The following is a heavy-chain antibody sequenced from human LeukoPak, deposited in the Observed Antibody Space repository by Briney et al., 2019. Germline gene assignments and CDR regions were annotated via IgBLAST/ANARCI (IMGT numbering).Heavy chain of an antibody. CDR3: ARASNWKYDY. CDR1: GFTFTTYW. J-gene: IGHJ4*02. Sequence: PGGSLRLSCAASGFTFTTYWMHWVRQAPGKGLVWVSRSNSDGSSTSYADSVKGRFTISRDNAKNTLYLQMNSLRAEDTAVYYCARASNWKYDYWGQGTLVTVSS. CDR2: SNSDGSST. V-gene: IGHV3-74*01. D-gene: IGHD1-20*01.